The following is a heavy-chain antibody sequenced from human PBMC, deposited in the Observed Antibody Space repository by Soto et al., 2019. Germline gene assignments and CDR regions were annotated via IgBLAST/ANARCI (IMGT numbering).Heavy chain of an antibody. Sequence: QVQLVESGGGVVQPGRSLRLSCAASGFTFSSYGMHWVRQAPGKGLEWVAVIWYDGSNKYYADSVKGRFTISRDNSKNTLYLQMNSLRAEDTAVYYCAREQRWFGELWGSLGYWGQGTLVTVSS. CDR2: IWYDGSNK. CDR3: AREQRWFGELWGSLGY. J-gene: IGHJ4*02. V-gene: IGHV3-33*01. D-gene: IGHD3-10*01. CDR1: GFTFSSYG.